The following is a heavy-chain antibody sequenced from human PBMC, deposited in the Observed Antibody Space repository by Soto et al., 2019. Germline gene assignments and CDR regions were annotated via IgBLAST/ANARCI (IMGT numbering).Heavy chain of an antibody. D-gene: IGHD2-2*02. CDR2: ITSSGGNA. CDR3: ARDMYTNYANYFDL. CDR1: GFSFKDYY. V-gene: IGHV3-11*01. Sequence: QVQLVESGGGLVKPGGSLRLSCAASGFSFKDYYMTWMRQTPEKVLEWISTITSSGGNAYYAASVKGRVTISRDNAHNSLYLQISDLRAEDTALYSGARDMYTNYANYFDLWCQGTLVTVSS. J-gene: IGHJ5*02.